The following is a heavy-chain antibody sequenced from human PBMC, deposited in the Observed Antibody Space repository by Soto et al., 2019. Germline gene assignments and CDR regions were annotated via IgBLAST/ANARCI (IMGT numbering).Heavy chain of an antibody. CDR3: ARSNWHSEY. CDR1: GGSISSSDW. CDR2: IYHSGST. V-gene: IGHV4-4*02. J-gene: IGHJ4*02. Sequence: PSETLSLTCAVSGGSISSSDWWSWVRQPPGKGLEWIGEIYHSGSTNYNPSLKSRVTISVDKSKNQFSLNLTSLTAADTAIYYCARSNWHSEYWGQGTLVTVSS. D-gene: IGHD7-27*01.